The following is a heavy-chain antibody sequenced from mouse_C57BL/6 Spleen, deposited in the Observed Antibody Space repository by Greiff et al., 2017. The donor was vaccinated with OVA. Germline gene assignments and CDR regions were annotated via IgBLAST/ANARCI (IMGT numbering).Heavy chain of an antibody. Sequence: EVQGVESGGGLVKPGGSLKLSCAASGFTFSDYGMHWVRQAPEKGLEWVAYISSGSSTIYYADTVKGRFTISRDNAKNTLFLHMTSLRSENTAMYYCARDGSSYGAWFAYWGQGTLVTVSA. CDR3: ARDGSSYGAWFAY. CDR1: GFTFSDYG. J-gene: IGHJ3*01. CDR2: ISSGSSTI. D-gene: IGHD1-1*01. V-gene: IGHV5-17*01.